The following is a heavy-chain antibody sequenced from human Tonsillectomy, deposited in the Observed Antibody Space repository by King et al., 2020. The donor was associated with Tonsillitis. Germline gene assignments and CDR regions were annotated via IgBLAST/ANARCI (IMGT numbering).Heavy chain of an antibody. D-gene: IGHD3-22*01. CDR1: GFTFSDYY. J-gene: IGHJ4*02. V-gene: IGHV3-11*01. CDR3: ASYDSSGYYFDY. Sequence: QLVQTGGGLVKPGGSLRLSCAASGFTFSDYYMSWIRQAPGKGLEWVSYISSSGSTIYYADSVKGRFTISRDNAKNSLYLQMNRLRPEDTAVYYCASYDSSGYYFDYWGQGTLVTVSS. CDR2: ISSSGSTI.